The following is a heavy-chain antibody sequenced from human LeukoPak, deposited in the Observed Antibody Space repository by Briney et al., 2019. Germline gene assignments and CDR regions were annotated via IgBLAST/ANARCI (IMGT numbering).Heavy chain of an antibody. J-gene: IGHJ4*02. CDR3: ARVTRYRSGWFDY. CDR2: ISSSGSTI. CDR1: GFTFSSYE. Sequence: QPGGSLRLSCAASGFTFSSYEMNWVRQAPGKGLEWVSYISSSGSTIYYADSVKGRLTISRDNAKNSLYLQMNSLRAEDTAVYYCARVTRYRSGWFDYWSQGTLVTVSS. V-gene: IGHV3-48*03. D-gene: IGHD6-19*01.